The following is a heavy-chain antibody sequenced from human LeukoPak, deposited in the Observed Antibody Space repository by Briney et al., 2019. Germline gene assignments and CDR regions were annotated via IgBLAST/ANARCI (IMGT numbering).Heavy chain of an antibody. D-gene: IGHD2-2*01. CDR3: ASMASTPLRVGAFDI. V-gene: IGHV1-69*05. CDR2: IIPIFGTA. J-gene: IGHJ3*02. CDR1: GGTFSSYA. Sequence: ASVKVSCKASGGTFSSYAISWVRQAPGQGLEWMGGIIPIFGTANYAQKFQGRVTMTRNTSVSTAYMELSSLRSEDTAVYYCASMASTPLRVGAFDIWGQGTMVAVSS.